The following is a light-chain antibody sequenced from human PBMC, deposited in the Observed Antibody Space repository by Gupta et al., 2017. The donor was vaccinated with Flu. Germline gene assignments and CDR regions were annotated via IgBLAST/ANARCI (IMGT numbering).Light chain of an antibody. CDR3: QQEGSFPCI. V-gene: IGKV3-20*01. CDR1: QSVSSSY. J-gene: IGKJ2*02. CDR2: GAS. Sequence: EIVLTQSPGTLSLSPGERATLSCRASQSVSSSYLAWYQQKPGQAPRLLIYGASSRATGIPDRFSGSGSGTDFTLTISRREPEDFAVYYCQQEGSFPCIFGQGTKMEIK.